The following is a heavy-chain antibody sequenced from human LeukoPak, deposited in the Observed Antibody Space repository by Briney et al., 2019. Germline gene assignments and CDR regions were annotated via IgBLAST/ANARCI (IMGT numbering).Heavy chain of an antibody. CDR1: GFTFSSYA. Sequence: GGSLRLSCAASGFTFSSYAMSWVRQAPGKGLEWVSATSGSGGSTYYADSVKGRFTISRDNSKNTLYLQMNSLRAEDTAVYYCAKVYSSSIRRPYFDYWGQGTLVTVSS. D-gene: IGHD6-6*01. CDR2: TSGSGGST. CDR3: AKVYSSSIRRPYFDY. V-gene: IGHV3-23*01. J-gene: IGHJ4*02.